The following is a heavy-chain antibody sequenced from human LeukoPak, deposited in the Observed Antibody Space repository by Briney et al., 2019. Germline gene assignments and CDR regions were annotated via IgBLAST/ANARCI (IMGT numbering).Heavy chain of an antibody. J-gene: IGHJ4*02. D-gene: IGHD5-18*01. CDR3: ARARDTAMVTLPFDY. Sequence: GGSLRLSCAASGFTVSSNYMSWVRQAPGKGLEWVSVIYSGGSTYYSDSVKGRFTISRDNSKNTLYLKMNSLRAEDTAVYYCARARDTAMVTLPFDYWGQGTLVTVSS. V-gene: IGHV3-53*01. CDR2: IYSGGST. CDR1: GFTVSSNY.